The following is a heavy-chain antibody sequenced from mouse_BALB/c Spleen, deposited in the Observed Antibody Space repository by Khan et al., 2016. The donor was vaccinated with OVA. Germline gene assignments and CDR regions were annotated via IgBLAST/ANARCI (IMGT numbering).Heavy chain of an antibody. CDR1: GYTFTTAG. CDR3: AIGGSTYYSSYGGAMEY. D-gene: IGHD2-5*01. Sequence: QIQLVQSGPELKKPGETVRISCKASGYTFTTAGIQWVQKMPGKGLKWIGWINTHSGVPKYAEDFKGRFAFSLEISVNTAYLQITNRKNEDTATXFCAIGGSTYYSSYGGAMEYWGQRTSVTVSS. V-gene: IGHV9-4*02. J-gene: IGHJ4*01. CDR2: INTHSGVP.